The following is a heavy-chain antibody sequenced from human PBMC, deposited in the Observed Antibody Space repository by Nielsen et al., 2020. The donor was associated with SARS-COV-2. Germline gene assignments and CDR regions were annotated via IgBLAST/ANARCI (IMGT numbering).Heavy chain of an antibody. CDR3: AKDLNYYGSGSYYGYYFDY. CDR1: GFTFSSYG. V-gene: IGHV3-30*02. Sequence: GESLKISCAASGFTFSSYGMHWVRQAPGKGLEWVAFIRYDGSNKYYADSVKGRFTISRDNSKNTLYLQMNSLRAEDTAVYYCAKDLNYYGSGSYYGYYFDYWGQGTLVTVSS. J-gene: IGHJ4*02. D-gene: IGHD3-10*01. CDR2: IRYDGSNK.